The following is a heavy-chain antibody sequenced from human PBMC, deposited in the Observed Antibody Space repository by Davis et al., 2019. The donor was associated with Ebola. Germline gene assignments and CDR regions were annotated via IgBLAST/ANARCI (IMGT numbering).Heavy chain of an antibody. V-gene: IGHV4-34*01. CDR2: INHSGST. CDR3: ARRGTMGEDY. D-gene: IGHD4/OR15-4a*01. J-gene: IGHJ4*02. CDR1: GGSFSGYY. Sequence: SETLSLTCAVYGGSFSGYYWSWIRQPPGKGLEWIGEINHSGSTNYNPSLKSRVTISVDTSKNQFSLKLSSVTAADTAVYYCARRGTMGEDYWGQGTLVTVSS.